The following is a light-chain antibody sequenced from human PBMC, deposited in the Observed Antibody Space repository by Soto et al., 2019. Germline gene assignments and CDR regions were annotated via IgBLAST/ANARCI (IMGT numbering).Light chain of an antibody. CDR2: DAS. CDR3: QHRSNWPQT. Sequence: EIVLTQSPATLSLSPGERATLSCRASQSVSSYFAWYQQKPGQAPRLLLYDASNRATVIEARFSGSGSGTDFTLTSSILEPEYFAVYYCQHRSNWPQTFGQGTKVEIK. J-gene: IGKJ1*01. V-gene: IGKV3-11*01. CDR1: QSVSSY.